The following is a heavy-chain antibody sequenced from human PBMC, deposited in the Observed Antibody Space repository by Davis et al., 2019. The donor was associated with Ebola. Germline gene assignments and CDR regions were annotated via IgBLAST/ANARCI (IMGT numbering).Heavy chain of an antibody. Sequence: GGSLRLSCTSSGFIFSTYGMHWVRQAPGKGLEWVAFIRYDGIRDFYAESVRGRFTISRDNSRNTLYLQMSDLSADDTAVYYCAKDDHYDLDHWGQGTLVTVSS. CDR3: AKDDHYDLDH. J-gene: IGHJ4*02. V-gene: IGHV3-30*02. CDR2: IRYDGIRD. D-gene: IGHD3-22*01. CDR1: GFIFSTYG.